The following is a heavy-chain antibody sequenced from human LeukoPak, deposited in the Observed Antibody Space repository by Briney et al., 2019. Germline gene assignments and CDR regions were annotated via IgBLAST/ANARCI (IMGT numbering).Heavy chain of an antibody. CDR1: GGSISSDNYY. Sequence: SETLSLTCTVSGGSISSDNYYWGWIRQPPGKGLEWIGSIYYSGSTYYNPSLKSRVTVSVDTSKNQFSLKLSSVTAADTAVYYCARGNYGSGTHYYYYMDVWGKGTTVTISS. J-gene: IGHJ6*03. D-gene: IGHD3-10*01. V-gene: IGHV4-39*07. CDR3: ARGNYGSGTHYYYYMDV. CDR2: IYYSGST.